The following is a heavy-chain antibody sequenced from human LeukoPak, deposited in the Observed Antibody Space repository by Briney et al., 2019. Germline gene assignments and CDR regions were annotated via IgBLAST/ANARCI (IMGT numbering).Heavy chain of an antibody. J-gene: IGHJ4*02. Sequence: GGSLRLSCAASGFTFSSYTMSWVRQAPGKGLKWVSTITTGGPNTYYADSVKGRFTISRDNSKNTLYLQMNSLRAEDTAVYYCASMTTVLNWGQGTLVTVSS. V-gene: IGHV3-23*01. CDR2: ITTGGPNT. CDR1: GFTFSSYT. D-gene: IGHD4-17*01. CDR3: ASMTTVLN.